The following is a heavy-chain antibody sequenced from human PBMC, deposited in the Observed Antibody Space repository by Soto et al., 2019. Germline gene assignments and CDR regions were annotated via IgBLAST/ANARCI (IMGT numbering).Heavy chain of an antibody. CDR1: GFTFSSYA. CDR3: ARDRDTAMVLDY. CDR2: ISYDGSNK. D-gene: IGHD5-18*01. V-gene: IGHV3-30-3*01. Sequence: ESGGGVVQPGRSLRLSCAASGFTFSSYAMHWVRQAPGKGLEWVAVISYDGSNKYYADSVKGRFTISRDNSKNTLYLQMNSLRAEDTAVYYCARDRDTAMVLDYWGQGTLVTVSS. J-gene: IGHJ4*02.